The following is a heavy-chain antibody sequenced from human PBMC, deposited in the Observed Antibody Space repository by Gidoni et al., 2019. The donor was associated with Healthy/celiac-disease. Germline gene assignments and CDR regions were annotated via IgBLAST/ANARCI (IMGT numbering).Heavy chain of an antibody. V-gene: IGHV3-7*03. Sequence: EVQLVESGGGLVQPGGSLRLSCAASGFTFSSYWMSWVRQAPGKGLEWVANIKQYGSEKYYVDSVKGRFTISRDNAKNSLYLQMNSLRAEDTAVYYCARGKAPYGFLVYYFDYWGQGTLVTVSS. CDR2: IKQYGSEK. CDR1: GFTFSSYW. J-gene: IGHJ4*02. CDR3: ARGKAPYGFLVYYFDY. D-gene: IGHD3-10*01.